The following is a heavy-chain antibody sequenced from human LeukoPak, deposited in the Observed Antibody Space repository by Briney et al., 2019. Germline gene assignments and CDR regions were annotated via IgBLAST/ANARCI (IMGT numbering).Heavy chain of an antibody. D-gene: IGHD3-10*01. CDR1: GFNFNIYD. CDR2: ISSSGSYT. J-gene: IGHJ4*02. Sequence: QPGGSLRLSCAASGFNFNIYDMNWVRQAPGKGLEWVSYISSSGSYTNYADSVRGRFTISRDNAKNSLYLQMNSLRAEDTAVYYCAREAYGSGTYYLDYWGQGSLVTVSS. CDR3: AREAYGSGTYYLDY. V-gene: IGHV3-48*03.